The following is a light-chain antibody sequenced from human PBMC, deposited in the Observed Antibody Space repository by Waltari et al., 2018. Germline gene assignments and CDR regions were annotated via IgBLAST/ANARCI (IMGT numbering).Light chain of an antibody. CDR2: EVS. J-gene: IGLJ2*01. CDR1: RSNVGVSNY. Sequence: QSALTQPASVSGSPGQSITIPCTGSRSNVGVSNYASWYQQHPGKAPKLLIYEVSYRPSGVSYRFSGSKSGNTASLTISGLQAEDEADYYCSSYTTSSTRVVFGGGTTVTVL. V-gene: IGLV2-14*01. CDR3: SSYTTSSTRVV.